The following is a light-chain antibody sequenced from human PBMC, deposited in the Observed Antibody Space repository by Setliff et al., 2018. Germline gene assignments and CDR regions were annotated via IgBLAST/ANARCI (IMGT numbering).Light chain of an antibody. CDR3: SSYAGSSTRYV. CDR2: DVS. CDR1: SSDVGGYNY. Sequence: QSALTQPASVSGSPGQSITISCTGTSSDVGGYNYVSWYQQHPGKAPKLTVYDVSNRPSGVSNRFSGSKSANTASLTISGLQAEDEADYYCSSYAGSSTRYVFGTGTKVTVL. J-gene: IGLJ1*01. V-gene: IGLV2-14*03.